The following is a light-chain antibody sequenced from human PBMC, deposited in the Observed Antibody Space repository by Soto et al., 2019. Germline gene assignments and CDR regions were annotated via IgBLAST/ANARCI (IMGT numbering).Light chain of an antibody. V-gene: IGKV3-15*01. CDR1: QSVNSN. CDR3: QQYDNWPPWT. Sequence: EIVMTQSPATLSVSPGERATLSCRASQSVNSNMAWYQQKPGQVPRLLIYGASTRATGIPARFSGSGSGTEFTLTIPNLQPEDFAVYHCQQYDNWPPWTFGQGTKVEIK. CDR2: GAS. J-gene: IGKJ1*01.